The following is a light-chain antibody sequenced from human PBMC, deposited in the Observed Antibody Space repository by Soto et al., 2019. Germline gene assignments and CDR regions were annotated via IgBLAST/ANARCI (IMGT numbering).Light chain of an antibody. CDR2: DNN. V-gene: IGLV1-40*01. CDR1: SSNIGADYD. CDR3: QSYDSSLSGSV. J-gene: IGLJ3*02. Sequence: QSVLTQPPSVSGAPGQRVSISCTGNSSNIGADYDVHWYQHLPGTAPKLLIYDNNNRPSGVPDRFSGSRSGTSASLAITGLQAEDEAYYYCQSYDSSLSGSVFGGGTKLTVL.